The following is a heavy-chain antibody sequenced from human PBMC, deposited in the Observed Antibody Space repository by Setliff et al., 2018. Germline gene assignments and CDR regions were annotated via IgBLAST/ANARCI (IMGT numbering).Heavy chain of an antibody. J-gene: IGHJ4*02. V-gene: IGHV4-4*07. CDR2: IYASWST. CDR1: GGSISGFY. D-gene: IGHD1-1*01. CDR3: ARTGIYRYFDY. Sequence: PSETLSLTCTVSGGSISGFYWSWIRQPAGKGPEWIGHIYASWSTNCNPSLKSRVTISLDTAQNQFSLRLTSVTAADTAVYYCARTGIYRYFDYWGQGALVTVSS.